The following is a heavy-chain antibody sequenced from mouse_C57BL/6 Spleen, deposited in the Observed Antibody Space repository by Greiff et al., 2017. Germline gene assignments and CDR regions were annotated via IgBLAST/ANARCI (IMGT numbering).Heavy chain of an antibody. CDR3: AIDHGGYYGYSFDY. Sequence: QVQLQQSGADLVKPGASVKLSCKASGYTFTSYWMHWVKQRPGQGLEWIGWIHPSDSDTNYNQTFKGRVTFTVDKSSSTAYMQLSSLTSEDSAVYDRAIDHGGYYGYSFDYWGQGTAVTVSA. CDR2: IHPSDSDT. J-gene: IGHJ2*01. V-gene: IGHV1-74*01. CDR1: GYTFTSYW. D-gene: IGHD2-3*01.